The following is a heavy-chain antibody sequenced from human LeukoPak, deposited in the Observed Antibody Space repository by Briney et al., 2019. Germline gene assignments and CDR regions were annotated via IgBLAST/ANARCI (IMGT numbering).Heavy chain of an antibody. D-gene: IGHD6-13*01. J-gene: IGHJ4*02. CDR2: TSYSDST. CDR1: GGSISSYY. V-gene: IGHV4-59*01. Sequence: SETLSLTCTVSGGSISSYYWSWIRQPPGKGLEWIGYTSYSDSTRYSPSLKSRVTMSIDTSMNQFSLKVTSVTPADTAVYYCARGSSRFDCWGQGTLVTVSS. CDR3: ARGSSRFDC.